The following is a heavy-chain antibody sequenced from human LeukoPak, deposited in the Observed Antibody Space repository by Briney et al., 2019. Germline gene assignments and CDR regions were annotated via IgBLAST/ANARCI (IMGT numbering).Heavy chain of an antibody. CDR1: GFTFSSYA. J-gene: IGHJ3*02. Sequence: GGSLRLSCAASGFTFSSYAMSWVRQAPGKGLEWVSAISGSGGSTYYADSVKGRFTISRDNSKNTLYLQMNSLRAEDTAVYYCVQVYRVQGYDHAGSDAFDIWGQGTMVTVSS. CDR3: VQVYRVQGYDHAGSDAFDI. D-gene: IGHD5-12*01. V-gene: IGHV3-23*01. CDR2: ISGSGGST.